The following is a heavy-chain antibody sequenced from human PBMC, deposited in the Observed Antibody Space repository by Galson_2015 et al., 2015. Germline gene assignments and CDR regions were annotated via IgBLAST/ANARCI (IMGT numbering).Heavy chain of an antibody. J-gene: IGHJ1*01. CDR3: ARLRGEIAAQPFGF. CDR2: IHSGGST. D-gene: IGHD6-6*01. Sequence: SLRLSCAASGFSVSGNYMIWVRQAPGKGLEWVSLIHSGGSTQYADSVKGRFTISRENSKNTLYLQMNSLRGEDTAVYYCARLRGEIAAQPFGFWGQGTLVTVSS. CDR1: GFSVSGNY. V-gene: IGHV3-53*01.